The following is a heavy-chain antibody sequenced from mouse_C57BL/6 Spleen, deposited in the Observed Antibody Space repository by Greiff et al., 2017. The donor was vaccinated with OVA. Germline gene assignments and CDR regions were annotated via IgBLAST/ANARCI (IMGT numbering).Heavy chain of an antibody. CDR3: ARESSGYPYYFDY. CDR2: ISDGGSST. D-gene: IGHD3-2*02. CDR1: GFTFSSYA. Sequence: EVQLVESGGGLVKPGGSLKLSCAASGFTFSSYAMSWVRQTPEKRLEWVATISDGGSSTYYPDNVKGRFTISRDNAKNNLYLQMSHLKSEDTAMYYCARESSGYPYYFDYWGQGTTLTVSS. J-gene: IGHJ2*01. V-gene: IGHV5-4*01.